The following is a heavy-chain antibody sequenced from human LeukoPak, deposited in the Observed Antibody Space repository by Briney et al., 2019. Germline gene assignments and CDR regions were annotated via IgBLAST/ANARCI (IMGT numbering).Heavy chain of an antibody. Sequence: SETLSLTCTVSGGSISSYYWNWIRQPPGKGLEWIGYIYYSGSTNYNPSLKSRVTISVDTSKNQFSLKLSSVTAADTAVYYCARASSGYYFDYWGQGTLVTVSS. D-gene: IGHD3-22*01. CDR3: ARASSGYYFDY. V-gene: IGHV4-59*01. CDR1: GGSISSYY. J-gene: IGHJ4*02. CDR2: IYYSGST.